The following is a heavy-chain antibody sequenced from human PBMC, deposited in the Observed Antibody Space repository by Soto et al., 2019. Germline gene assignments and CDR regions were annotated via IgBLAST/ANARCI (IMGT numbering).Heavy chain of an antibody. V-gene: IGHV4-30-4*01. Sequence: QVQLQESGPGLVKPSQTLSLTCTVSGGSISSGNYYWSWIRQPPGKGLEWIGFISYSGSTDYNASLNSRVTISVDTSKNQFSLNLSFVTAADTAVYYCATMGTPATGLYYFDYWGQGTLVTVSS. CDR1: GGSISSGNYY. CDR3: ATMGTPATGLYYFDY. D-gene: IGHD1-7*01. J-gene: IGHJ4*02. CDR2: ISYSGST.